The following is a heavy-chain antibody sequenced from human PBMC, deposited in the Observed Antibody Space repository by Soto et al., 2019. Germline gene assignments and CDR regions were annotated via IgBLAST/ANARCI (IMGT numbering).Heavy chain of an antibody. D-gene: IGHD2-21*02. Sequence: SETLSLTCNVSGGSISSGDYYWRWIRQPPGKGLEWIGYIYYSGSTYYNPALKSRVTISVDTSKNQFSLKRSSVTAADTSVYYCPRDAHMTETDNWFYPWGQGTLVTVSS. V-gene: IGHV4-30-4*01. CDR3: PRDAHMTETDNWFYP. J-gene: IGHJ5*02. CDR2: IYYSGST. CDR1: GGSISSGDYY.